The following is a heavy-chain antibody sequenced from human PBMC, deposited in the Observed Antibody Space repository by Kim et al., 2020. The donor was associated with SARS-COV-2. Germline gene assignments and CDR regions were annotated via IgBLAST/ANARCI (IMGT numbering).Heavy chain of an antibody. V-gene: IGHV4-39*01. CDR1: GASVTSSPYY. CDR2: ISNSGTT. D-gene: IGHD1-1*01. CDR3: ARRLDNWNVVYFAY. Sequence: SETLSLTCSVSGASVTSSPYYWDWIRQPPGKGLEWIGTISNSGTTAYTPSLTNRATISVDTSKNQFSLNLTSVTAADTAVYYCARRLDNWNVVYFAYWG. J-gene: IGHJ4*01.